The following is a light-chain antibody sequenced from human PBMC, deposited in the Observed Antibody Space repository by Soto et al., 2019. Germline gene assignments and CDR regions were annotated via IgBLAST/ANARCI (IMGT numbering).Light chain of an antibody. CDR1: QSVTRN. J-gene: IGKJ4*01. V-gene: IGKV3-15*01. CDR2: AAS. Sequence: EIVMTQSPATLSVSPGERVTLSCRASQSVTRNLAWYQHTPGQSPRLLISAASSGATGLPSRFSGSGSGTEFTLTISSLQSEDYAVYFCQQYIRWPLTFGGGTKVDIK. CDR3: QQYIRWPLT.